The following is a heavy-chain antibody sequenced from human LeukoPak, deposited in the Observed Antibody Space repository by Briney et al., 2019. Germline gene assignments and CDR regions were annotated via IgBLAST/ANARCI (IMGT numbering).Heavy chain of an antibody. CDR1: GYSFTSYW. CDR2: IYPSDSDT. J-gene: IGHJ6*02. D-gene: IGHD2-2*01. Sequence: GESLKISCKGSGYSFTSYWIGWVRQMPGKGLEWMGIIYPSDSDTRYSPSFQGQVTISADKSISTAYLQWSSLKASDTAMYYCARLRVPAAIFHYYGMDVWGQGTTVTVSS. CDR3: ARLRVPAAIFHYYGMDV. V-gene: IGHV5-51*01.